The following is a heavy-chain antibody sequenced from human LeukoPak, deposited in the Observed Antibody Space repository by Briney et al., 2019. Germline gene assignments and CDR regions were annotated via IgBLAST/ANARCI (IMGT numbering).Heavy chain of an antibody. CDR2: ISYDGSNK. Sequence: GGSLRLSCAASGFTFSSYAMHWVRQAPGKGLEWVAVISYDGSNKYYADSVKGRFTISRDNSKNTLYLQMNSLRAEDTAVYYCARASITMIVVPLDYWGQGTLVTVSS. CDR1: GFTFSSYA. V-gene: IGHV3-30-3*01. J-gene: IGHJ4*02. D-gene: IGHD3-22*01. CDR3: ARASITMIVVPLDY.